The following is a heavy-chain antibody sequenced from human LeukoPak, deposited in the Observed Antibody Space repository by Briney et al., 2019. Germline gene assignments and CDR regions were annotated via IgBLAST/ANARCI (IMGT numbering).Heavy chain of an antibody. CDR2: ISYDGSNI. CDR1: GFIFSSYG. J-gene: IGHJ4*02. Sequence: GGSLRLSCAASGFIFSSYGMHWVRQAPGKGLEWVAVISYDGSNIYYADSVKGRSTISRDSSKNTVYLQMNSLRAEDTAVYYCATDAQWELLRYWGQGTLVTVSS. V-gene: IGHV3-33*05. D-gene: IGHD1-26*01. CDR3: ATDAQWELLRY.